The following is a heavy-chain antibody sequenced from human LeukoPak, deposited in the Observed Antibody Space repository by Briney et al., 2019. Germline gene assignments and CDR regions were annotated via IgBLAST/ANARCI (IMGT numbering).Heavy chain of an antibody. CDR1: GYSISSGYF. CDR3: ACLTTADAFDI. V-gene: IGHV4-38-2*02. Sequence: SETLSLTCTVSGYSISSGYFWGWRRQPPGKGLEWIGSIYQSETAHYNPSLKSRVTISVDTSKNQFSLQLSSVTAADTAVYYCACLTTADAFDIWGQGTMVTVSS. J-gene: IGHJ3*02. CDR2: IYQSETA. D-gene: IGHD3-22*01.